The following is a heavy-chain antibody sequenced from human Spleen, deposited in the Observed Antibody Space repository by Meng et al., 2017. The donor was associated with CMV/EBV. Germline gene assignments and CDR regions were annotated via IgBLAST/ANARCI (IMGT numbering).Heavy chain of an antibody. V-gene: IGHV1-69*05. CDR2: MIPVFGTA. J-gene: IGHJ4*02. CDR3: AREYCSSGSNCPPLEY. D-gene: IGHD2-15*01. CDR1: GSGFSSYI. Sequence: SGSGFSSYIVNWVRQAPGQGLEWMEGMIPVFGTANYAQKFRGRITITTDESTKTAYMELTSLRSKDAAIYYCAREYCSSGSNCPPLEYWGQGTLVTVSS.